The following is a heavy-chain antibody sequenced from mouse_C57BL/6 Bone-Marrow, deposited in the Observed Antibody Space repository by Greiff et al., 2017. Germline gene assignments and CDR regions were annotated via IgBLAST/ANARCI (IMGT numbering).Heavy chain of an antibody. D-gene: IGHD1-1*01. Sequence: VHVKQSGPELVKPGASVKISCKASGYSFTDYNMNWVKQSNGKSLEWIGVITPNYGTTSYNQKFTGKATLTVDPSSSTAYMQLNSLTSDDSAVYYCAHDCYGSEGVAYWGQGTLVTVSA. CDR1: GYSFTDYN. CDR3: AHDCYGSEGVAY. CDR2: ITPNYGTT. J-gene: IGHJ3*01. V-gene: IGHV1-39*01.